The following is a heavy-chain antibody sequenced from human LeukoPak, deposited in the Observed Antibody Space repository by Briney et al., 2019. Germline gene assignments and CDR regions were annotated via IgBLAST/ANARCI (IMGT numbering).Heavy chain of an antibody. CDR3: ARDYMIRGMDV. CDR2: LYSNNST. J-gene: IGHJ6*02. D-gene: IGHD3-16*01. CDR1: GLTVSRTY. V-gene: IGHV3-53*04. Sequence: GGSLGLSCAASGLTVSRTYMSWVRQAPGKGLEWVAVLYSNNSTYYADSVKGRFAISRHSSKNTLLLQMNNLRPEDTAMYYCARDYMIRGMDVWGQGTTVTVSS.